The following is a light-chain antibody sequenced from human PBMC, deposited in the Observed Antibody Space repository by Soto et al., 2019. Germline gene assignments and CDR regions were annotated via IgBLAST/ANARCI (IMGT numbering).Light chain of an antibody. CDR3: GSWDSSLSAYV. CDR1: SSNIGGNS. J-gene: IGLJ1*01. V-gene: IGLV1-51*01. Sequence: VLTQPPSVSAAPGQKVTISCSGSSSNIGGNSVSWYQQLPGTAPKLLIYDDNKRPSGIPDRFSGSKSGTSATLGITGFQTGDEADYYCGSWDSSLSAYVFGTGTKVTVL. CDR2: DDN.